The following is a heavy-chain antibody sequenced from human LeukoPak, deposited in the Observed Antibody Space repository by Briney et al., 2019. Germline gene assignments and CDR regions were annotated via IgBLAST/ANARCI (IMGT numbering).Heavy chain of an antibody. CDR3: AKPISSSWYYFVY. J-gene: IGHJ4*02. V-gene: IGHV3-23*01. CDR2: ISGSGGST. D-gene: IGHD6-13*01. CDR1: GFTFSSYP. Sequence: GGSLRLYCAASGFTFSSYPMSGPRQAPGKGLEWVSAISGSGGSTYYADSVKGRFTISRDNCKNTLYLQMNSLRAEDTAVYYCAKPISSSWYYFVYWGQGTLVTVSS.